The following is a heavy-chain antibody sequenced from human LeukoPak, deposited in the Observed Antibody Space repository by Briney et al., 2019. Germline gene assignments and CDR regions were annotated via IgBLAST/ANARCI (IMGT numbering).Heavy chain of an antibody. CDR2: MNPNSGNT. V-gene: IGHV1-8*03. CDR1: GYTFTSYD. J-gene: IGHJ4*02. D-gene: IGHD3-22*01. Sequence: GASVKVPCKASGYTFTSYDINWVRQATGQGLEWMGWMNPNSGNTGYAQKFQGRVTITRNTSLSTAYMELSSLRSEDTAVYYCARGGGDSSGYEFDYWGQGTLVTVSS. CDR3: ARGGGDSSGYEFDY.